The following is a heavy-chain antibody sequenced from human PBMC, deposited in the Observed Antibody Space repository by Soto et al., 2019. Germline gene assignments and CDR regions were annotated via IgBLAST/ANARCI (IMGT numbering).Heavy chain of an antibody. J-gene: IGHJ4*02. V-gene: IGHV4-34*01. D-gene: IGHD2-15*01. Sequence: SETLSLTCAVYGGSFSGYYWSWIRQSPGKGLEWIGEINHSGSSISNPSLKSRVTISVDTSKNQFSLKLRSVTAADTAAYYCARGISLIVEVHRDAPDKYYFDSWSQGALVTVSS. CDR3: ARGISLIVEVHRDAPDKYYFDS. CDR2: INHSGSS. CDR1: GGSFSGYY.